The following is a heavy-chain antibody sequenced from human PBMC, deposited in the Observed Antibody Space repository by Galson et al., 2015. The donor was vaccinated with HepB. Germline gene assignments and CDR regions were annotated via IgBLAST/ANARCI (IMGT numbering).Heavy chain of an antibody. Sequence: SVKVSCKASGYTFTSYDINWVRQATGQGLEWMGWMNPNSGNTGYAQKFQGRVTMTRNTSISTAYMELSSLRSEDTAVYYCARRFGSPGAFDIWGQGTTVTVSS. V-gene: IGHV1-8*01. CDR2: MNPNSGNT. D-gene: IGHD3-16*01. CDR3: ARRFGSPGAFDI. J-gene: IGHJ3*02. CDR1: GYTFTSYD.